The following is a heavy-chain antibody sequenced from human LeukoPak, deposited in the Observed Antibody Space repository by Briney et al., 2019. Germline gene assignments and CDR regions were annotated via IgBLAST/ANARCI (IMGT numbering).Heavy chain of an antibody. D-gene: IGHD3-10*01. CDR1: GGTFSSYA. Sequence: ASVKVSCKASGGTFSSYAISWVRQAPGQGLEWMGGIIPIFGTANYAQKFQGRVTITTDESTSTAYMELSSLRSEDTAVYYCARGGYYGSGSYLSSYYYYYMDVWGKGTTVTVSS. CDR2: IIPIFGTA. CDR3: ARGGYYGSGSYLSSYYYYYMDV. J-gene: IGHJ6*03. V-gene: IGHV1-69*05.